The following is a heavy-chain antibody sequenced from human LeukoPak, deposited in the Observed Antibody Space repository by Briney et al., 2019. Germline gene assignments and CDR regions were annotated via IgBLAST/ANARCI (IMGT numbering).Heavy chain of an antibody. D-gene: IGHD6-6*01. J-gene: IGHJ4*02. V-gene: IGHV4-39*07. CDR1: GDSVNNTNYY. CDR3: ARVTYRSSSPFFNF. Sequence: PSETLSPTCNVSGDSVNNTNYYWAWIRQPPGKGLEWIGSINYRGNTYFNPSLKSRITLSVDSSMNQFSLKLTSVTAADTAMFFCARVTYRSSSPFFNFWGQGTLVTVSS. CDR2: INYRGNT.